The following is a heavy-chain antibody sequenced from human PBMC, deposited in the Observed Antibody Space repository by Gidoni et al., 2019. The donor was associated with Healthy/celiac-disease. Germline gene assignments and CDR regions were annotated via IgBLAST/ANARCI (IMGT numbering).Heavy chain of an antibody. CDR3: ARDYVAMVGWFDP. CDR1: GGSFSGYY. D-gene: IGHD2-15*01. V-gene: IGHV4-34*01. CDR2: IKHSGST. J-gene: IGHJ5*02. Sequence: QVQLQQWGAGLLKPSENLSLTCAVDGGSFSGYYWSWIRQPPGKGLEWIGEIKHSGSTNYNPSLKSRVTISVDTSKNQFSLKLSSVTAADTAVYYCARDYVAMVGWFDPWGQGTLVTVSS.